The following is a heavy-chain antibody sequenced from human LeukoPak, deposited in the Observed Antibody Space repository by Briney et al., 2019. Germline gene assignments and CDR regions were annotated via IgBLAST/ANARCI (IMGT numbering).Heavy chain of an antibody. D-gene: IGHD2-2*01. CDR3: ARDYGTTSCYDY. CDR2: ISNTGTT. CDR1: SASISSHY. J-gene: IGHJ4*02. V-gene: IGHV4-59*11. Sequence: SETLSLTCTVSSASISSHYRSWIRQSPGKGLEWIGYISNTGTTDYNPSLKSRVTISVDTSKSQFSLKLSSVTAADTAVYYCARDYGTTSCYDYWGQGTLVTVSS.